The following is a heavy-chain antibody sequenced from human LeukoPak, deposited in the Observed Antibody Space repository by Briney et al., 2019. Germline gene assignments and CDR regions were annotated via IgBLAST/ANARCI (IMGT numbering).Heavy chain of an antibody. Sequence: PGGSLRLSCAASGFTFSSYGMHWVRQVPGKGLEWVGRIRTKIEGETRDYPAPVKGRFIISRDDSKTTLYLQMNGLKTEDSAVYYCTTERNWELLRPYGLDIWGQGTTVIVSS. CDR3: TTERNWELLRPYGLDI. J-gene: IGHJ6*02. CDR1: GFTFSSYG. V-gene: IGHV3-15*01. D-gene: IGHD1-26*01. CDR2: IRTKIEGETR.